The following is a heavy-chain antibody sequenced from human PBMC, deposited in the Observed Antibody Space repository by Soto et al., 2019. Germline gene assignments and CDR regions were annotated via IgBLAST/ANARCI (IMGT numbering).Heavy chain of an antibody. V-gene: IGHV5-51*01. CDR2: IYPGDSDT. CDR3: AKHFIWHHQGFDP. CDR1: GYSFTSYW. Sequence: PGESLKISCKGSGYSFTSYWIGWVRQMPGKGLEWMGIIYPGDSDTRYSPSFQGQVTISADKSISTAYLQWSSLKASDTAMYYCAKHFIWHHQGFDPGGQGTRVTVSS. J-gene: IGHJ5*02. D-gene: IGHD3-16*02.